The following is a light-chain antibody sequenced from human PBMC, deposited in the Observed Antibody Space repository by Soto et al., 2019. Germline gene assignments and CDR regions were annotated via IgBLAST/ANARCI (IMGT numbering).Light chain of an antibody. CDR2: NSY. Sequence: EIVMTQSPATLSVSPGERATLSCRASQNIRRSLAWYQQKPGQPPRLLIYNSYTRATGIAARFSGSGSGTDFTLTISSLQVEDFEVYFCQQYENWPPVTFGGGTKVEIK. V-gene: IGKV3-15*01. CDR1: QNIRRS. J-gene: IGKJ4*01. CDR3: QQYENWPPVT.